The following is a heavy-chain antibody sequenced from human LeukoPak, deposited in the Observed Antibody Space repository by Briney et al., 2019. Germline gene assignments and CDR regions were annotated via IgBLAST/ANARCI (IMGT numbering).Heavy chain of an antibody. CDR2: INPSGGST. Sequence: ASVKVSCKASGYTFTSYYMHWVRQAPGQGLEWMGIINPSGGSTSYAQKFQGRVTMTRDMSTSTVYMELSSLRAEDTAVYYCAREDDSSGYLVGYFDYWGQGTLVTVSS. V-gene: IGHV1-46*01. CDR1: GYTFTSYY. J-gene: IGHJ4*02. CDR3: AREDDSSGYLVGYFDY. D-gene: IGHD3-22*01.